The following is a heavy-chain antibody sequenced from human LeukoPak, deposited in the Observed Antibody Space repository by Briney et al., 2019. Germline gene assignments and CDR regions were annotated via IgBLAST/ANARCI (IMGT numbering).Heavy chain of an antibody. CDR2: IYYSGST. Sequence: PSETLSLTCTVSGGSISSYYWSWIRQPPGKGLEWIGYIYYSGSTNYNPSLKSRVTISVDTSKNQFSLKLSSVTAADTAVYYCARHQITINPFHLYYFDYWGQGTLVTVSS. J-gene: IGHJ4*02. D-gene: IGHD3-10*01. CDR1: GGSISSYY. CDR3: ARHQITINPFHLYYFDY. V-gene: IGHV4-59*08.